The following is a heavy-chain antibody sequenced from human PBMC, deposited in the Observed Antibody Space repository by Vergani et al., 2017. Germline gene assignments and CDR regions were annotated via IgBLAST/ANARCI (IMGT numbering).Heavy chain of an antibody. CDR1: GGSISSGSYY. Sequence: QVQLQESGPGLVKPSQTLSLTCTVSGGSISSGSYYWSWIRQPAGKGLEWVSYISSSGSTIYYADSVKGRFTISRDNAKNSLYLQMNSLRAEDTAVYYCARDAAGIDVGDYWGQGTLVTVSS. D-gene: IGHD1-26*01. CDR3: ARDAAGIDVGDY. V-gene: IGHV3-11*04. J-gene: IGHJ4*02. CDR2: ISSSGSTI.